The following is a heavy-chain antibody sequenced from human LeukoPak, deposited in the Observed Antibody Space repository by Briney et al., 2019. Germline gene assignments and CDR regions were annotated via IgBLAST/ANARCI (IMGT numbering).Heavy chain of an antibody. CDR1: GGSISSGDYY. CDR2: IYYSGST. Sequence: SQTLSITCTVSGGSISSGDYYWSWIRQPPGKGLEWIGYIYYSGSTYYNPSLKSRVTISVDTSKNQFSLKLSSVTAADTAVYYCARGDSSGYYWVYWGQGTLVTVSS. J-gene: IGHJ4*02. CDR3: ARGDSSGYYWVY. D-gene: IGHD3-22*01. V-gene: IGHV4-30-4*01.